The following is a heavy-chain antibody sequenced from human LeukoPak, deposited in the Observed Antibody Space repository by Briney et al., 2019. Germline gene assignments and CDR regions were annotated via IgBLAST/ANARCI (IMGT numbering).Heavy chain of an antibody. CDR1: GYTVSSNY. CDR3: AKALHGVGWLLTLGAFDI. J-gene: IGHJ3*02. V-gene: IGHV3-53*01. Sequence: GGSLRLSCAASGYTVSSNYMSWVRQAPGKGLEWVSVIYSGGSTYYADSVKGRFTISRDNSKNTLYLQMNSLRAEDTAVYYCAKALHGVGWLLTLGAFDIWGQGTMVTVSS. D-gene: IGHD3-3*01. CDR2: IYSGGST.